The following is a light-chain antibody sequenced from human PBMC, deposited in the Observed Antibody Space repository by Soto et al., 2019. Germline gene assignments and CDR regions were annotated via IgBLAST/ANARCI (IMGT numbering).Light chain of an antibody. J-gene: IGKJ1*01. CDR2: WAS. V-gene: IGKV4-1*01. Sequence: DIVMTQSPDSLAVSLGERATINCKSSQSVLYASNNKNYLAWYQQKPGHPPKLLIYWASTRESGVPDRFTGSGSGTDFTLTISSLQAEDVAVYYCQQYYNPPTWMFGQGTKVEI. CDR1: QSVLYASNNKNY. CDR3: QQYYNPPTWM.